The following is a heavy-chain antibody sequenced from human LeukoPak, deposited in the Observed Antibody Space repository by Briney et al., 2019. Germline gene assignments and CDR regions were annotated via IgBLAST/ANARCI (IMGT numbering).Heavy chain of an antibody. CDR1: GGTFSSYA. D-gene: IGHD3-22*01. CDR2: NIPIFGTA. V-gene: IGHV1-69*01. CDR3: ARVGKYYDSSGYYPY. J-gene: IGHJ4*02. Sequence: SVKVSCKASGGTFSSYAISWVRQAPGQGLEWMGGNIPIFGTANYAQKFQGRVTITADESTSTAYMELSSLRSEDTAVYYCARVGKYYDSSGYYPYWGQGTLVTVSS.